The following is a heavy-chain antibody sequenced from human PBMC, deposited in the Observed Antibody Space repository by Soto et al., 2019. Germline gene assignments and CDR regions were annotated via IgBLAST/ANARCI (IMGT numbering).Heavy chain of an antibody. J-gene: IGHJ6*02. D-gene: IGHD2-15*01. V-gene: IGHV4-34*01. Sequence: QVQLHQWGAGLLKPSETLSLTCAVYGGSFSDYYWTWIRQPPGKGLEWIGEISHSGSNNYNPSLKSRVTISVDTSKNQFSLKLSSVTAADTAVYYCARGGGYCSGGSCQYGMDVWGQGTTVTVSS. CDR1: GGSFSDYY. CDR3: ARGGGYCSGGSCQYGMDV. CDR2: ISHSGSN.